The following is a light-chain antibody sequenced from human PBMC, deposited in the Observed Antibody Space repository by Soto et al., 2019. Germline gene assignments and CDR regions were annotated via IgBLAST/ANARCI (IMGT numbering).Light chain of an antibody. V-gene: IGKV1-33*01. CDR1: QDITNQ. Sequence: DIQMAQSPSSLSAFVGASVTVTCQASQDITNQLNWYQQQPGKAPKLLIYDASSLERGVPSRFRGSGSGIVFMLTINSLQPEDVATYYCQHFATLPYSFGQGTKLEI. J-gene: IGKJ2*03. CDR3: QHFATLPYS. CDR2: DAS.